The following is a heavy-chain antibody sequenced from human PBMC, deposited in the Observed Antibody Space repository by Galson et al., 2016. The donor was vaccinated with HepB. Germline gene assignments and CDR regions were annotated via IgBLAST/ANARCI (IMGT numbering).Heavy chain of an antibody. J-gene: IGHJ4*02. V-gene: IGHV3-30*03. CDR2: ISYDGTDK. CDR1: RFTFRSYA. Sequence: LRLSCAVFRFTFRSYAMHWLRQAPGKGLEWLAVISYDGTDKYHADSVNGRFTISRDNSENTLSLQMNSLRLEDTAVYFCAIGMGEGVYSRPDVWGQGTLVTVSS. CDR3: AIGMGEGVYSRPDV. D-gene: IGHD1-26*01.